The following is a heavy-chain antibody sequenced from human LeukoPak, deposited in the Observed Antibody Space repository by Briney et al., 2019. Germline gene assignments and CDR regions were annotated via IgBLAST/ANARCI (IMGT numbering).Heavy chain of an antibody. CDR2: IIPIFGTA. V-gene: IGHV1-69*01. Sequence: GASVKVSCKASGGTFSSYAISWVRQAPGQGLEWMGGIIPIFGTANYAQKFQGRVTITADESTSTAYMELSSLRSEDTAVYYCARSMGYCSSTSCPFDYWGQGTPVTVSS. J-gene: IGHJ4*02. CDR1: GGTFSSYA. D-gene: IGHD2-2*01. CDR3: ARSMGYCSSTSCPFDY.